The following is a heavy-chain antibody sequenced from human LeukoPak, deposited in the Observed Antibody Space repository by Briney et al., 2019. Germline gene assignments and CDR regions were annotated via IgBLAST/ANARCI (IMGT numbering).Heavy chain of an antibody. V-gene: IGHV3-23*01. CDR3: AKDRAYSGSPRAFDI. CDR2: ISASGSST. D-gene: IGHD1-26*01. CDR1: GFTFSSYA. Sequence: GGSLGLSCAASGFTFSSYAMSWVRQAPGKGLEWVSGISASGSSTYYADSVKGRFTISRDDSKDTLYLQMSSLRAEDTAVYYCAKDRAYSGSPRAFDIWGQGTVVTVSS. J-gene: IGHJ3*02.